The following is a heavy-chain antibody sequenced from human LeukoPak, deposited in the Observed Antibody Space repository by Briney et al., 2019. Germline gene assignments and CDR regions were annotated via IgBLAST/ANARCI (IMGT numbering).Heavy chain of an antibody. CDR1: GFTFSNYA. D-gene: IGHD6-19*01. J-gene: IGHJ4*02. V-gene: IGHV3-23*01. CDR2: ISGSRGTT. Sequence: GGSLRLSCAASGFTFSNYAMSWVRQAPGKGLEWVSGISGSRGTTYYAGSVKGRLTISRDNSKNTLYLQMNSLRADDTAVYYCAKERTGGWPFDYWGQGTLVTVSS. CDR3: AKERTGGWPFDY.